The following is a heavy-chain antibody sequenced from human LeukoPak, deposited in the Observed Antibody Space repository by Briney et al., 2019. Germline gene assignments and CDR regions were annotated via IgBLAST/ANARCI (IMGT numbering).Heavy chain of an antibody. D-gene: IGHD3-9*01. CDR1: GFSFSNYA. Sequence: GGSLRLSCAASGFSFSNYAMGWVRQAPGKGLEWVSAIGVSGGSTYYADSVKGRFTISRDNSKNTMYVQMNSLRAEDTALYYCAKHLTGSKTFDYWGQGALVTVSS. J-gene: IGHJ4*02. CDR2: IGVSGGST. CDR3: AKHLTGSKTFDY. V-gene: IGHV3-23*01.